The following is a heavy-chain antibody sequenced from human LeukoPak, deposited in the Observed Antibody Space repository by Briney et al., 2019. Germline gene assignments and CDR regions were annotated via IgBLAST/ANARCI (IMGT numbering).Heavy chain of an antibody. CDR3: ARGFRSVVTRY. CDR2: INLNNGAT. D-gene: IGHD2-21*02. J-gene: IGHJ4*02. Sequence: GASVKVSCKASGFSFTVYYLHWVRQAPGQGLEWLGWINLNNGATRYAQKFQGRVTMTRDTSITTAYMELSSLRSEDTAVYYCARGFRSVVTRYWGQGTLVTVSS. CDR1: GFSFTVYY. V-gene: IGHV1-2*02.